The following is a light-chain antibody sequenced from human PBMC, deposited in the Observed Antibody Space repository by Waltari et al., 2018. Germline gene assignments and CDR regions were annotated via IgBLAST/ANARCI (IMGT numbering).Light chain of an antibody. CDR2: WAS. CDR3: QQYYSVPLT. CDR1: QTISYSSNNKNY. Sequence: DIVMTQSPDSLAVSLGERATINCKSSQTISYSSNNKNYLAWYQKKPGQPPRRLISWASSRESGVPDRCSGSGSGTDFTLTISSLQVEDVAIYYCQQYYSVPLTFGQGTKVGIK. J-gene: IGKJ1*01. V-gene: IGKV4-1*01.